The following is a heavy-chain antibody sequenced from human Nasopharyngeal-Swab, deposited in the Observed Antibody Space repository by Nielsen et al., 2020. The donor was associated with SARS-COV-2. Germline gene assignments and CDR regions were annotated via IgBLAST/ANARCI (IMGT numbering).Heavy chain of an antibody. CDR1: GFTFSSFD. CDR2: IGTAGDT. J-gene: IGHJ6*02. V-gene: IGHV3-13*04. CDR3: AREGSTGYYYGMDV. Sequence: GESLKLSFAASGFTFSSFDMHWFRQATGKGLECVSAIGTAGDTYYPGSVKGRFTISRENAKNSLYLQMNSLRAGDTAVYYCAREGSTGYYYGMDVWGQGTTVTVSS. D-gene: IGHD1-1*01.